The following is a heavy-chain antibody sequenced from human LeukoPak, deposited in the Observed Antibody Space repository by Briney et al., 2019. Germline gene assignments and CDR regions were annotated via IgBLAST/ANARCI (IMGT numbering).Heavy chain of an antibody. D-gene: IGHD3/OR15-3a*01. CDR2: ISERGGST. J-gene: IGHJ6*02. CDR1: GFTFSSYA. Sequence: GGSLRLSCAASGFTFSSYAMSWVRQAPGKGLERVSGISERGGSTYYADSVKDRFTISRDNFKNTVYLQMNSLRAEDTAVYYCAKGGLYHVHGMDVWGQGTTVTVSS. V-gene: IGHV3-23*01. CDR3: AKGGLYHVHGMDV.